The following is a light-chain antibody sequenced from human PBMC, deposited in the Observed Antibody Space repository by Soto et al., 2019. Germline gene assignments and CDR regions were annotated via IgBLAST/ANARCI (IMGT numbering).Light chain of an antibody. J-gene: IGKJ1*01. V-gene: IGKV3-20*01. Sequence: VLTQSPDTLSLSPGERATLSCRASQSSSSQYLAWYQQRPGQPPRPLIYGVFIRANGIPDRFSGSGFGSDFTLTISRLEPEDFAVYYCQDFAYPEWTFGQGTKVDIK. CDR1: QSSSSQY. CDR3: QDFAYPEWT. CDR2: GVF.